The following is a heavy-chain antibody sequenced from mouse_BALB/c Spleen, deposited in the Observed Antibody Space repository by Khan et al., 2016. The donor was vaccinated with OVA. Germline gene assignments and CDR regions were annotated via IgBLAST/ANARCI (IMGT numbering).Heavy chain of an antibody. CDR3: ARIDA. CDR2: IDPANGNT. V-gene: IGHV14-3*02. J-gene: IGHJ2*01. CDR1: GFTITDTY. Sequence: VRLQQSGAELVKPGASVKLSCTASGFTITDTYMHWVKQSPEQGLEWIGMIDPANGNTTYDPKFQGKATITADTSSNTAYLQLSSLTSEETAVYDGARIDAWGQGTILTVSA.